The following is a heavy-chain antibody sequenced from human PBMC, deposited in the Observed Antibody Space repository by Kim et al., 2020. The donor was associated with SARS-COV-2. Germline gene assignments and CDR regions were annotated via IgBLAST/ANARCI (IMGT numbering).Heavy chain of an antibody. CDR2: INHSGST. V-gene: IGHV4-34*01. Sequence: SETLSLTCAVYGGSFSGYYWSWIRQPPGKGLEWIGEINHSGSTNYNPSLKSRVTISVDTSKNQFSLKLSSVTAADTAVYYCASEDFDGVDYWGQGTLVT. CDR3: ASEDFDGVDY. J-gene: IGHJ4*02. CDR1: GGSFSGYY. D-gene: IGHD3-9*01.